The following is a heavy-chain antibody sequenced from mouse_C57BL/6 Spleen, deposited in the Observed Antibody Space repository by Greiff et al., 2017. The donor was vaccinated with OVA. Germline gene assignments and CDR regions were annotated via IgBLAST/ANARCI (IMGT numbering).Heavy chain of an antibody. D-gene: IGHD1-1*02. CDR2: IHPNSGST. V-gene: IGHV1-64*01. CDR3: ARCYGPYYAMDY. CDR1: GYTFTSYW. J-gene: IGHJ4*01. Sequence: QVQLQQPGAELVKPGASVKLSCKASGYTFTSYWMHWVKQRPGQGLEWIGMIHPNSGSTNYNEKFKSKATLTVDKSSSTAYMQLSSLRSEDSAVYYCARCYGPYYAMDYWGQGTSVTVSS.